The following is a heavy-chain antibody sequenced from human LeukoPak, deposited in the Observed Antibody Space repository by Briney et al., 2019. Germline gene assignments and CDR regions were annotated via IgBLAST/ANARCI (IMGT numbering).Heavy chain of an antibody. CDR3: AKDIVNHADSYWYFDL. J-gene: IGHJ2*01. Sequence: GGSLRLSCAASGFSFSYYAIHWVRQAPGKGLEWVAVISYDGSSKYYRESVKGRFTISRDNSKDMLYLQMNGLRAEDTAVYFCAKDIVNHADSYWYFDLWGRGTLVTVSS. CDR2: ISYDGSSK. D-gene: IGHD2-15*01. CDR1: GFSFSYYA. V-gene: IGHV3-30*04.